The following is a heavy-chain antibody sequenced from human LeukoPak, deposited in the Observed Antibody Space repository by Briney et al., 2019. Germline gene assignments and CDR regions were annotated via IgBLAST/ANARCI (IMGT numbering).Heavy chain of an antibody. J-gene: IGHJ4*02. D-gene: IGHD3-22*01. Sequence: GGSLRLSCAASGFTFGNYDMNWVRQAPGKGMEWISCITSRSDTRYYADSVKGRFTISSDNDKNSLFLPLNSLRADDTAVYSCVRSFAVDSDSFNDCFDYWGQGTLVTVSS. V-gene: IGHV3-48*03. CDR1: GFTFGNYD. CDR3: VRSFAVDSDSFNDCFDY. CDR2: ITSRSDTR.